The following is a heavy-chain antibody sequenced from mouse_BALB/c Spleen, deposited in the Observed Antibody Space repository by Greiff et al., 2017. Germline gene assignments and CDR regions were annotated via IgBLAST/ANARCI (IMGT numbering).Heavy chain of an antibody. CDR3: ARNYGSSYRYFDV. CDR1: GYTFTSYN. D-gene: IGHD1-1*01. Sequence: QVQLQQPGAELVKPGASVKMSCKASGYTFTSYNMHWVKQTPGQGLEWIGAIYPGNGDTSYNQKFKGKATLTADKSSSTAYMQLSSLTSEDSAVYYCARNYGSSYRYFDVWGAGTTVTVSS. V-gene: IGHV1-12*01. CDR2: IYPGNGDT. J-gene: IGHJ1*01.